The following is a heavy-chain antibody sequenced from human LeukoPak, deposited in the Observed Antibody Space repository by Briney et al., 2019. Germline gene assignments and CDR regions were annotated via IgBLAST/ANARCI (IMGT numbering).Heavy chain of an antibody. J-gene: IGHJ6*02. Sequence: SVKVSCKASGGTFISYAISWVRQAPGQGLEWVGGIIPIFGTANYAQKFQGRVTITADESTSTAYMELSSLGSEDTAVYYCAWCVVGGSCHIRYYYYGMDVWGQGTTVTVSS. CDR2: IIPIFGTA. CDR3: AWCVVGGSCHIRYYYYGMDV. V-gene: IGHV1-69*13. D-gene: IGHD2-15*01. CDR1: GGTFISYA.